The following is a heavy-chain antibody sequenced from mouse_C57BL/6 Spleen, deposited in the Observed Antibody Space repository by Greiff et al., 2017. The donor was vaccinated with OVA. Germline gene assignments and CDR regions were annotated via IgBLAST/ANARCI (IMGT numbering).Heavy chain of an antibody. CDR2: IYPSDSET. Sequence: QVQLQQPGAELVRPGSSVKLSCKASGYTFTSYWMDWVKQRPGQGLEWIGNIYPSDSETHYNQKFKDKATLTVDTSSSTAYMQLSSLTSEDSAVYYWARYYDSSTYAMDYWGQGTSVTVSA. CDR1: GYTFTSYW. V-gene: IGHV1-61*01. CDR3: ARYYDSSTYAMDY. J-gene: IGHJ4*01. D-gene: IGHD1-1*01.